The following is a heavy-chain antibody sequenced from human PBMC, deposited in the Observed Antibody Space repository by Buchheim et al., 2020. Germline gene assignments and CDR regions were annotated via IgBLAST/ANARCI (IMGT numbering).Heavy chain of an antibody. CDR2: IYDRGIT. CDR1: SGSVTNGVHY. Sequence: QVQLQESGPGLVKPSETLSLTCSVSSGSVTNGVHYWSWIRQPPGKGLEWIGHIYDRGITYYNSSLKSRVTMSLDASKNEFSLKLNSVTAADTALYFCARIFSGDYALDYWGQGSL. D-gene: IGHD1-26*01. J-gene: IGHJ4*02. V-gene: IGHV4-61*08. CDR3: ARIFSGDYALDY.